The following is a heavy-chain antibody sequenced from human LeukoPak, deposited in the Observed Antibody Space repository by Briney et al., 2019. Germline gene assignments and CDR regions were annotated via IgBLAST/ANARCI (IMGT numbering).Heavy chain of an antibody. CDR1: GFTFSSYA. J-gene: IGHJ4*02. D-gene: IGHD3-3*01. CDR3: AKVNTWSEISPFDY. CDR2: IRGSGGST. Sequence: GGSLRLSCAASGFTFSSYAMSWVRQAPGKGLEWVSGIRGSGGSTYYADSVKGRFAISRDNSKNTLYLQMNSLRAEDTAVYYCAKVNTWSEISPFDYWGQGTLVTVSS. V-gene: IGHV3-23*01.